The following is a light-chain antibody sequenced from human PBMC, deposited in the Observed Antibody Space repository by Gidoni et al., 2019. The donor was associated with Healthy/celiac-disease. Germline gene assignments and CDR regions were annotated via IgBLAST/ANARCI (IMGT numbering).Light chain of an antibody. CDR2: YDS. J-gene: IGLJ1*01. CDR1: NIGSKS. V-gene: IGLV3-21*04. CDR3: QVWDSSSDHYV. Sequence: SYVLTPPPSVSVAPGKTARITCGGNNIGSKSVHWYQHKPGQAPVLVIYYDSDRPSGIPERFSGSNSGNTATLTISRVEAGDEADYYCQVWDSSSDHYVFGTGTKVTVL.